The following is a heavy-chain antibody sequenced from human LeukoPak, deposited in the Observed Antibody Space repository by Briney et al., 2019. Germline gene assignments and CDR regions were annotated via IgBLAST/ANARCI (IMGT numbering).Heavy chain of an antibody. Sequence: SETLSLTCTVSGGSIGSSSYYWGWIRQPPGKGLEWIGSIYYSGSTYYNPSLKSRVTISVDTSKNQFSLKLSSVTAADTAVYYCARHKAPYTGDYAFDYWGQGTLVTVSS. CDR3: ARHKAPYTGDYAFDY. CDR1: GGSIGSSSYY. J-gene: IGHJ4*02. D-gene: IGHD4-17*01. CDR2: IYYSGST. V-gene: IGHV4-39*01.